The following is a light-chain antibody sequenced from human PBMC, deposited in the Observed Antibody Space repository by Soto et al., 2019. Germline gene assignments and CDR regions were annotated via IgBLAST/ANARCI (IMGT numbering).Light chain of an antibody. J-gene: IGKJ2*01. CDR3: QQYDSYSYT. CDR2: GAS. Sequence: DIQMTQSPSTLSASVGDRVTITCRASQSISNWLAWYQQKPGKAPKLLISGASSLESGVPSRVSGSGSGTEFTLTISSLQPDDFATYYCQQYDSYSYTCGQGTKLEIK. V-gene: IGKV1-5*01. CDR1: QSISNW.